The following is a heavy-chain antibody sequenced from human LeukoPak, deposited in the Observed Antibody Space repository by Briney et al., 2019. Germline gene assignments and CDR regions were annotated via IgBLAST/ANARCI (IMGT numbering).Heavy chain of an antibody. D-gene: IGHD3-10*01. CDR1: EGTFSNYA. CDR2: IIPIFGTA. Sequence: SVKVSCKASEGTFSNYAISWVRQAPGQGLEWMGGIIPIFGTASYAQKFQGRVTITADESTSTAYMELSSLRSEDTAVYYCARDLGDSFDYWGQGALVTVSS. V-gene: IGHV1-69*01. CDR3: ARDLGDSFDY. J-gene: IGHJ4*02.